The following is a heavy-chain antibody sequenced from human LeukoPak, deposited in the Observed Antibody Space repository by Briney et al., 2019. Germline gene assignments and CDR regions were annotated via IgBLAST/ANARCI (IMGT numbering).Heavy chain of an antibody. CDR2: TDSGGST. CDR3: ARLGDYSNKD. Sequence: GGSLRLSCAASGFTDSSHYMSWVRQAPGKGLEWVSVTDSGGSTSYADSVKGRFTISRDTSKNTLYLQMNGLRAEDTAVYYCARLGDYSNKDWGQGTLVTVSS. D-gene: IGHD4-11*01. J-gene: IGHJ4*02. CDR1: GFTDSSHY. V-gene: IGHV3-53*01.